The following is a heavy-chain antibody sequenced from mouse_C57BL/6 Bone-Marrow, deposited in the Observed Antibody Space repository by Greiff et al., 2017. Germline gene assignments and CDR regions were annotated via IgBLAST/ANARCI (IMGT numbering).Heavy chain of an antibody. D-gene: IGHD2-4*01. CDR2: INPYNGGT. Sequence: EVQLQQSGPVLVKPGASVKMSCKASGYTFTDYYMNWVKQSHGKSLEWIGVINPYNGGTSYNQKFKGKATLTVDKSSSTAYMELNSLTSEYSAVYYCARSWGLRLFAYWGQGTLVTVSA. J-gene: IGHJ3*01. CDR3: ARSWGLRLFAY. CDR1: GYTFTDYY. V-gene: IGHV1-19*01.